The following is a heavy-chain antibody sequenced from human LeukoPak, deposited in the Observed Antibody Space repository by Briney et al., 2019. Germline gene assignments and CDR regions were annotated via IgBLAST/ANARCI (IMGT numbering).Heavy chain of an antibody. CDR1: GFTVTSTY. CDR3: AVGTPGDF. Sequence: GGSLRLSCAASGFTVTSTYMNWVRQAPGKGLEWVAYISDSSRTIKFADSVKGRFNVARDNGKNSLFLEMNSLRVDDTAVYYCAVGTPGDFRGQGTLVIVSS. D-gene: IGHD7-27*01. V-gene: IGHV3-48*01. CDR2: ISDSSRTI. J-gene: IGHJ4*02.